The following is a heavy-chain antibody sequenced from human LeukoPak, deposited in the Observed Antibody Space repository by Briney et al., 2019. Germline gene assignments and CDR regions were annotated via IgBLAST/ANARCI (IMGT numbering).Heavy chain of an antibody. J-gene: IGHJ4*02. CDR1: GYTFTAYY. CDR3: ARLFNYYDNSGYYQYYFDY. CDR2: INPNTGDT. V-gene: IGHV1-2*02. Sequence: ASVKVSCKASGYTFTAYYIHWVRQAPGQGLEWMGWINPNTGDTSFAQKFQGRVTLTRDTSISTAYMELSRLKSDDTAVYYCARLFNYYDNSGYYQYYFDYWGQGTLVTVSS. D-gene: IGHD3-22*01.